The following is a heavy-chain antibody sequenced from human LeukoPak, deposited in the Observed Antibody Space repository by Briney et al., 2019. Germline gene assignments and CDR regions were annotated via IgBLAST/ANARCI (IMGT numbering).Heavy chain of an antibody. CDR1: GGSISSYY. Sequence: KSSETLSLTCNVSGGSISSYYWSWIRQPPGKGLDWMGYIYYSGSTYYNPSLESRVTISVDTSRNQFSLKLSSVTAADTAMYYCVRYHRSGWYQSDYWGQGTLVTVSS. V-gene: IGHV4-59*08. CDR2: IYYSGST. J-gene: IGHJ4*02. D-gene: IGHD6-19*01. CDR3: VRYHRSGWYQSDY.